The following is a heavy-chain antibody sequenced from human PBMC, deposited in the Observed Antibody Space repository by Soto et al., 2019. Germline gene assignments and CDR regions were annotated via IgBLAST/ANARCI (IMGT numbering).Heavy chain of an antibody. CDR3: ASYFGGP. Sequence: PGGSLRLSCTASGFTFSSYWMNWVRQAPGKGLEWVGNIKEDGSEKFYVDSVKGRFTISRDNAKNSLYLDMNSLRVEDTAIDFCASYFGGPWGQGNLVTVS. CDR1: GFTFSSYW. CDR2: IKEDGSEK. J-gene: IGHJ5*02. D-gene: IGHD4-17*01. V-gene: IGHV3-7*05.